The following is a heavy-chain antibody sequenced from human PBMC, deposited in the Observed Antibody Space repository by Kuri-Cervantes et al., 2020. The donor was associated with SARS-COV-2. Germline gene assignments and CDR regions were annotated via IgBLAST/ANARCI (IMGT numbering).Heavy chain of an antibody. J-gene: IGHJ4*02. Sequence: SVKVSCKASGGTFSSYAISWVRQAPGQGLEWMGGIIPIFGTANYAQKFQGRVTITADESTSTAYMELSSLRSEDTAVYYCARGIRAPSYSSGWYSNWGQGTLVTVSS. CDR1: GGTFSSYA. V-gene: IGHV1-69*13. CDR3: ARGIRAPSYSSGWYSN. CDR2: IIPIFGTA. D-gene: IGHD6-19*01.